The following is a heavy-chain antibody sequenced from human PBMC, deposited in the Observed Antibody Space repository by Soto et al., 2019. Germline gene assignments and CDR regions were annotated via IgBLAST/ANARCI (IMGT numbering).Heavy chain of an antibody. CDR3: ARHPPSGSYYYFDY. Sequence: SETLSLTCTVSGGSISSSSYYWGWIRQPPGKGLEWIGSIYYSGSTYYNPSLKSRVTISVDTSKNQFSLMLSSVTAADTAVYYCARHPPSGSYYYFDYWGQGTLVTVSS. J-gene: IGHJ4*02. CDR2: IYYSGST. CDR1: GGSISSSSYY. D-gene: IGHD1-26*01. V-gene: IGHV4-39*01.